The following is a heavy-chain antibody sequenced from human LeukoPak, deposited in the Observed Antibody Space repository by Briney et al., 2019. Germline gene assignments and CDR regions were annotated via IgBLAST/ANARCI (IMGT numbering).Heavy chain of an antibody. CDR1: GLTFTGVNF. J-gene: IGHJ5*02. CDR2: INTNSGAT. V-gene: IGHV1-2*02. D-gene: IGHD2-21*01. CDR3: TRDRLSKWFDP. Sequence: GASVKVSCEASGLTFTGVNFIHWVRQAPGQGPEWMGWINTNSGATDYARKFQGRVTMTRDTSISTAYMELYRLTSDDMAMYYCTRDRLSKWFDPWGQGTLVTVSS.